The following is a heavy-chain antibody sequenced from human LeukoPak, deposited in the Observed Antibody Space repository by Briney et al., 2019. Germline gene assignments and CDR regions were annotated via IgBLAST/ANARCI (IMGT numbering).Heavy chain of an antibody. V-gene: IGHV3-74*01. CDR2: IYSDGSNT. CDR1: GFTFSSYW. CDR3: ARESEAFDY. J-gene: IGHJ4*02. Sequence: PGGSLRLSCAASGFTFSSYWMHWVRQAPGKGLVWVSCIYSDGSNTAYADSVKGRFTIYRDNARNTLYLQMNSLRAEDTAVYYCARESEAFDYWGQGTLVTVSS.